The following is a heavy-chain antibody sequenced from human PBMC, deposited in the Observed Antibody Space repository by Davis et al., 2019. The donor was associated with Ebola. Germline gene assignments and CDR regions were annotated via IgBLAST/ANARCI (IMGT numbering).Heavy chain of an antibody. V-gene: IGHV3-9*01. J-gene: IGHJ6*04. CDR2: ISWNSGSI. CDR3: AKGYIDYSNYYYYGMDV. CDR1: GFTFDDYA. D-gene: IGHD4-11*01. Sequence: SLKISCAASGFTFDDYAMHWVRQAPGKGLEWVSGISWNSGSIGYADSVKGRFTISRDNAKSSLYLQMNSLRAEDTAVYYCAKGYIDYSNYYYYGMDVWGKGTTVTVSS.